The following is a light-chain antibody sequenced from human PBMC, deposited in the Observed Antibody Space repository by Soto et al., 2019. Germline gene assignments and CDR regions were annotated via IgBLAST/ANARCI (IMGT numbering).Light chain of an antibody. CDR2: GAF. CDR1: QSVSSN. J-gene: IGKJ5*01. V-gene: IGKV3-11*01. CDR3: QQRHMWPIT. Sequence: EIVWTQSPCTLSFSPWESSTLSFMASQSVSSNLAWYQQKPGQAPSLLIYGAFTRATGIPPRFSGSGSGTDFTLTISSLEPEDSAVYYCQQRHMWPITFGQGTRLEIK.